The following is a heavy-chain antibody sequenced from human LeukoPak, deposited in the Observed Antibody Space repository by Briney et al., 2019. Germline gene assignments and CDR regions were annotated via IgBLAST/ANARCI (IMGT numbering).Heavy chain of an antibody. CDR1: GFTFSSYG. CDR3: ARVSYSSSWNY. V-gene: IGHV3-33*01. Sequence: PGGSLRLSCAASGFTFSSYGMHWVRQAPGKGLEWVAVIWYDGSNKYYADSVKGRFTISRDNSKNTLYLQMNSLRAEDTAVYYCARVSYSSSWNYWGQGTLVTVSS. CDR2: IWYDGSNK. D-gene: IGHD6-13*01. J-gene: IGHJ4*02.